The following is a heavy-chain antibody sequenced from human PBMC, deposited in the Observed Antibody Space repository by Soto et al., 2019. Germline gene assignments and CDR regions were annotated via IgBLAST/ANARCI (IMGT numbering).Heavy chain of an antibody. J-gene: IGHJ6*03. D-gene: IGHD5-12*01. CDR2: IIPILGIA. CDR3: ARDLEVATIDDSVYYYYMDV. V-gene: IGHV1-69*04. CDR1: GGTFSSYT. Sequence: ASVKVSCKASGGTFSSYTISWVRQAPGQGLEWMGRIIPILGIANYAQKFQGRVTITADKSTSTAYMELSSLRSEDTAVYYCARDLEVATIDDSVYYYYMDVWGKGTTVTVSS.